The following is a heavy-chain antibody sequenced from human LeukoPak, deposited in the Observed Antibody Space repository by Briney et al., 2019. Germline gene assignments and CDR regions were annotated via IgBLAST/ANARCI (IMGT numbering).Heavy chain of an antibody. J-gene: IGHJ3*02. CDR1: GFTFSSYE. CDR3: ARTYYYDRTGSWDAFDI. Sequence: GGSLRLSCAASGFTFSSYEMNWVRQAPGKGLEWVSYISSSGSTIYYADSVKGRFTISRDNAKNSLYLQMNSLRAEDTAVYYCARTYYYDRTGSWDAFDIWGRGTMVTVSS. D-gene: IGHD3-22*01. CDR2: ISSSGSTI. V-gene: IGHV3-48*03.